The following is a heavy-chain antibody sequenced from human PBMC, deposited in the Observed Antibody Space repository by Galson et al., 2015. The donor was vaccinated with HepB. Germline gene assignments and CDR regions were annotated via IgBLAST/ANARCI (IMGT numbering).Heavy chain of an antibody. J-gene: IGHJ3*02. D-gene: IGHD1-7*01. CDR2: ISYDGSNK. V-gene: IGHV3-30*04. CDR3: AKDLDRYNWNYDPFDI. Sequence: SLRLSCAASGFTFSSYAMHWVRQAPGKGLEWVAVISYDGSNKYYADSVKGRFTISRDNSKNTLYLQMNSLRAEDTAVYYCAKDLDRYNWNYDPFDIWGQGTMVTVSS. CDR1: GFTFSSYA.